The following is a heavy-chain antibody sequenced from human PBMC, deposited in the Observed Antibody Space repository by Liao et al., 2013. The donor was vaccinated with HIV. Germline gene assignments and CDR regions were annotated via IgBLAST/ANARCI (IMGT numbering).Heavy chain of an antibody. J-gene: IGHJ6*02. D-gene: IGHD3-10*01. CDR2: IYYSGTT. CDR3: AKLGQPSGDFYTGGYYYMDV. CDR1: GGSISSSSYH. Sequence: QLQLQESGPGLVRPSETLSLRCSVSGGSISSSSYHWGWIRQPPGKGLEWIGSIYYSGTTYYNPSLNSRVTISVDTSKNQFSLKLSSVTAADTAVYYCAKLGQPSGDFYTGGYYYMDVWGQGTTVTVSS. V-gene: IGHV4-39*07.